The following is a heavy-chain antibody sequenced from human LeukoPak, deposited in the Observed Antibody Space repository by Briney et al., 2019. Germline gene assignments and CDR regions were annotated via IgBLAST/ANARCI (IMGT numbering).Heavy chain of an antibody. J-gene: IGHJ4*02. Sequence: SETLSLTCTVSGVSISNSDYYWGWIRQPPGRGLEWIGSIYHTATTYYNPSLKSRLTIPLDTSKSQFSLNVTSVTAADTAVYYCGRIFTSRGIGGPRVFWGQGNLVTVSS. D-gene: IGHD2-15*01. V-gene: IGHV4-39*07. CDR3: GRIFTSRGIGGPRVF. CDR2: IYHTATT. CDR1: GVSISNSDYY.